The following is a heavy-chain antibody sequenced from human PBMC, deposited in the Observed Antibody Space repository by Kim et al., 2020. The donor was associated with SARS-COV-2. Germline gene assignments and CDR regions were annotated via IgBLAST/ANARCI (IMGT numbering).Heavy chain of an antibody. CDR1: GFTFSSYG. J-gene: IGHJ4*02. CDR2: IWYDGSNK. D-gene: IGHD1-26*01. V-gene: IGHV3-33*01. CDR3: ARQNAPRIVGAPYYYFDY. Sequence: GGSLRLSCAASGFTFSSYGMHWVRQAPGKGLEWVAVIWYDGSNKYYADSVKGRFTISRDNSKNTLYLQMNSLRAEDTAVYYCARQNAPRIVGAPYYYFDYWGQGTLVTVSS.